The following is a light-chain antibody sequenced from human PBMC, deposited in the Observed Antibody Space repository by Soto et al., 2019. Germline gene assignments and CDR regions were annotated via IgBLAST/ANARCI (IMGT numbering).Light chain of an antibody. Sequence: QSALAQPPSASGSPGQSVTISCTGTSSDVGGYNYVSWYQQHPGKAPKLMIYEVSKRPSGVPDRFSGSKSGNTASLPVSGLQAEDEAAYYCSSYAGSNNFVFGTGTKGTVL. V-gene: IGLV2-8*01. CDR1: SSDVGGYNY. CDR2: EVS. J-gene: IGLJ1*01. CDR3: SSYAGSNNFV.